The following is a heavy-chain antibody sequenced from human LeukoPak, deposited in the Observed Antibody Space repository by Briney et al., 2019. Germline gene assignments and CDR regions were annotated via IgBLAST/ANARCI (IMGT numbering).Heavy chain of an antibody. CDR3: ARETLVATTPN. D-gene: IGHD5-12*01. CDR2: IYYSGST. CDR1: GYSISSGYY. V-gene: IGHV4-38-2*02. J-gene: IGHJ4*02. Sequence: SSETLSLTCTVSGYSISSGYYWGWIRQPPGKGLEWIGSIYYSGSTYYNPSLKSRVTISVDTSKNQFSLKLSSVTAADTAVYYCARETLVATTPNWGQGTLVTVSS.